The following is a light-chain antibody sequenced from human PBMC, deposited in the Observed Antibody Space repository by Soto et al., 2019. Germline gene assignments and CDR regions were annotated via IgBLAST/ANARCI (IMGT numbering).Light chain of an antibody. Sequence: EVLVTQSPLYLPVTLGQPASISCRSTRSLLYSDGNIYLNWFHQRPGQPPRRLIRMVSNRDSGVPDRFSGSGSETDFTLKISRVEAEDVGIYYCMQGTHWPTWTFGQGTRVDVK. CDR1: RSLLYSDGNIY. CDR3: MQGTHWPTWT. V-gene: IGKV2-30*01. CDR2: MVS. J-gene: IGKJ1*01.